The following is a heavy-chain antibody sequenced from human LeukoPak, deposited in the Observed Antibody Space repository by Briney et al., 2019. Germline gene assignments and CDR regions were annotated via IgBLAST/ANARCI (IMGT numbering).Heavy chain of an antibody. J-gene: IGHJ4*02. CDR1: GYTFSTYD. CDR2: TNINSGYT. CDR3: ARVAGSIDY. D-gene: IGHD6-19*01. Sequence: APVKVSCKASGYTFSTYDINWVRQATGQGLEWMGWTNINSGYTGYAQKFQGRLTITRNTSINTAYMELSSLRSEDTAVYYCARVAGSIDYWGQGTLVTVSS. V-gene: IGHV1-8*03.